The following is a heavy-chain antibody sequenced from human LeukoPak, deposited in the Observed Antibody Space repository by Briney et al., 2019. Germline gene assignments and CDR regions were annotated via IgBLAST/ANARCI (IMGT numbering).Heavy chain of an antibody. J-gene: IGHJ4*02. CDR1: GFTFTNYA. CDR2: ISGSSGST. CDR3: AKNREYTYGYSDY. D-gene: IGHD5-18*01. Sequence: PGGSLRLSCAASGFTFTNYAMSWVRQAPGKGLEWLSAISGSSGSTDYADSVKGRFTISRDNSKNTLFLQMNSLRAEDTAVYYCAKNREYTYGYSDYWGQGTLVTVSS. V-gene: IGHV3-23*01.